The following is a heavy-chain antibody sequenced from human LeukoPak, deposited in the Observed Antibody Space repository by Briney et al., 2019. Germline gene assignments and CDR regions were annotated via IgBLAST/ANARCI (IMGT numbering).Heavy chain of an antibody. V-gene: IGHV3-48*01. CDR3: ARDSGAAATLYFDS. D-gene: IGHD6-13*01. J-gene: IGHJ4*02. CDR2: ISSSSGDI. Sequence: PGGSLRLSCAASGFTFSSRAMNWVRQAPGKGLEWVSYISSSSGDIYYADSVKGRFTISRNNAKNSLYLQMNSLRAEDTAVYYCARDSGAAATLYFDSWGQGTLVTVXS. CDR1: GFTFSSRA.